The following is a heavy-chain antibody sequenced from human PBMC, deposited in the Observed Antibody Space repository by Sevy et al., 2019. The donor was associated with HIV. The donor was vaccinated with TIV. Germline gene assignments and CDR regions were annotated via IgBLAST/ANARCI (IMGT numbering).Heavy chain of an antibody. D-gene: IGHD3-22*01. CDR1: GYSFTSHW. CDR3: ATSRSGYFDSSGYYIY. V-gene: IGHV5-51*01. CDR2: IYPDDPDT. J-gene: IGHJ4*02. Sequence: GGSLRLSCKGSGYSFTSHWIGWVRHMPGKGLEWMGIIYPDDPDTRYSPSFQGQVTFSADKSISTAYLQWSSLKASDTAMYYCATSRSGYFDSSGYYIYWGQGTLVTVSS.